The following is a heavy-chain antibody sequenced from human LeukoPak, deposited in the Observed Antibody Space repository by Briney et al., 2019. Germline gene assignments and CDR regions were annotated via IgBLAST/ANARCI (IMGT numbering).Heavy chain of an antibody. CDR1: GGSINSYY. J-gene: IGHJ4*02. V-gene: IGHV4-4*07. D-gene: IGHD6-13*01. CDR2: IYTSGST. CDR3: AKEGAAPGPDFDY. Sequence: SETLSLTCTVSGGSINSYYWSWIRQPAGKGLEWIGRIYTSGSTNYNPSLKSRVTMSIDTSKNQFALKLNSVTAADTAVYYCAKEGAAPGPDFDYWGQGTLVIVSS.